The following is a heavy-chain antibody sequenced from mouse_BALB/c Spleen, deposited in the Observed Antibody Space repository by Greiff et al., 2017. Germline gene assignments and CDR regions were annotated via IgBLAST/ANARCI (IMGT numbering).Heavy chain of an antibody. D-gene: IGHD1-2*01. J-gene: IGHJ2*01. V-gene: IGHV5-6-4*01. CDR1: GFTFSSYT. CDR3: TRGDCGYEKGYYFDY. CDR2: ISSGGSYT. Sequence: EVQLVESGGGLVKPGGSLKLSCAASGFTFSSYTMSWVRQTPEKRLEWVATISSGGSYTYYPDSVKGRFTISRDNAKNTLYLQMSSLKSEDTAMYYCTRGDCGYEKGYYFDYWGQGTTLAVSS.